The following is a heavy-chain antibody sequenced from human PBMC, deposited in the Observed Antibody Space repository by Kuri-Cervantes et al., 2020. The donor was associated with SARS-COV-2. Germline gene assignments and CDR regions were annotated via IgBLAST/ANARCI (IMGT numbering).Heavy chain of an antibody. V-gene: IGHV1-46*01. CDR1: GYTFTSYY. Sequence: ASVKVSCKASGYTFTSYYMHWVRQAPGQGLEWMGIINPSGGSTSYAQKFQGRVTMTRDTSTSTVYMELSSLRSKDTAVYYCARGDIFVVVPAALVRYYYYYGMDVWGQGTTVTVSS. CDR2: INPSGGST. D-gene: IGHD2-2*01. CDR3: ARGDIFVVVPAALVRYYYYYGMDV. J-gene: IGHJ6*02.